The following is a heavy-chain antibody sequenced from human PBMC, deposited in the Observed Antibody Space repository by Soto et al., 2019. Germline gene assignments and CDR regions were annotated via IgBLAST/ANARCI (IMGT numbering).Heavy chain of an antibody. V-gene: IGHV1-69*01. J-gene: IGHJ4*02. CDR1: GGTFNSYG. CDR3: ARGVTPYCGGDCFFDF. CDR2: IIPALGRP. D-gene: IGHD2-21*02. Sequence: QVQLVQSGAEVKKPGSSVKVSCKASGGTFNSYGFNWVRQAPGHGLEWLGGIIPALGRPNYAQKFQGRVPITADDSTSKAYMELSSLRYDDTAIYYCARGVTPYCGGDCFFDFWGQGTLVTVSS.